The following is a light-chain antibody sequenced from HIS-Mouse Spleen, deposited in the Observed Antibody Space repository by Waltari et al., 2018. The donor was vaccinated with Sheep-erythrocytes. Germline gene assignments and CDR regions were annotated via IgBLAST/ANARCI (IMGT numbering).Light chain of an antibody. CDR2: AAS. CDR3: QQSYSTPQFT. CDR1: QSISSY. J-gene: IGKJ3*01. V-gene: IGKV1-39*01. Sequence: DIQMTQSPSSLSASVGDRVTITCRASQSISSYLNWYQQKPGKAPKLLIYAASSLQSGVPSRFSSSGSGTDCTITISSLQPEDFETYYCQQSYSTPQFTFGPGTKVDIK.